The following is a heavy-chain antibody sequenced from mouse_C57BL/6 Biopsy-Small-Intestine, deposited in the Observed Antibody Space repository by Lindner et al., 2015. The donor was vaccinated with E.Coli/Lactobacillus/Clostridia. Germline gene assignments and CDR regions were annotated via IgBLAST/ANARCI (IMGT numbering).Heavy chain of an antibody. Sequence: VQLQESGPELVKPGASVKISCKASGYAFSGSWMNWVKQRPGKGLEWIGRIYPGDGDTNYNGKFKGKATLTADKSSSTAYMQLSSLTSEDSAVYFCARGDYYGSSWYFDVWGTGTTVTVSS. D-gene: IGHD1-1*01. V-gene: IGHV1-82*01. CDR1: GYAFSGSW. CDR2: IYPGDGDT. CDR3: ARGDYYGSSWYFDV. J-gene: IGHJ1*03.